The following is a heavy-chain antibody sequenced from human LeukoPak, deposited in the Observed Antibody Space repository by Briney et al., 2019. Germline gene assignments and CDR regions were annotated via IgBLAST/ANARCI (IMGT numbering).Heavy chain of an antibody. J-gene: IGHJ4*02. CDR3: ATAVLRFLEWLEKNDY. CDR2: IRYDGSNK. CDR1: GFSFSSYG. V-gene: IGHV3-30*02. D-gene: IGHD3-3*01. Sequence: GGSLRLSCAASGFSFSSYGIHWVRQAPGKGLEWVAFIRYDGSNKSYADSVKGRFKISRDNSKNTLYLQLNSLRTEDTAVYYCATAVLRFLEWLEKNDYWGQGTLVTVSS.